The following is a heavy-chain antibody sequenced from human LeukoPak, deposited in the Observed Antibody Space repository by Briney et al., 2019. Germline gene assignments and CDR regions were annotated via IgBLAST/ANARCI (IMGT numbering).Heavy chain of an antibody. CDR3: ARDSSWHVPVPENPVAFDY. CDR2: ISGSNSYI. CDR1: GFTFSSYS. J-gene: IGHJ4*02. V-gene: IGHV3-21*01. D-gene: IGHD6-13*01. Sequence: GGSLRLSCAASGFTFSSYSMNWVRQAPGKGLEWVSSISGSNSYIYYADSMKGRFTISRDNAKNSLYLQMNSLRAEDTAMYYCARDSSWHVPVPENPVAFDYWGQGTLVTVSS.